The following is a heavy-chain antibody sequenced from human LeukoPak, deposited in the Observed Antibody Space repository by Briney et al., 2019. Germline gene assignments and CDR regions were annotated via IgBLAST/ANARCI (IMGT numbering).Heavy chain of an antibody. CDR2: IYPGDSDT. V-gene: IGHV5-51*01. D-gene: IGHD6-19*01. J-gene: IGHJ4*02. CDR1: GYSFTSYW. CDR3: ARHIGAVAGTWSLDY. Sequence: GESLKISCKGSGYSFTSYWIGWVRQMPGKGLEWMGIIYPGDSDTRYSPSFQGQVTISADKSISTAYLQWSSLKASDTAMYYCARHIGAVAGTWSLDYWGQGTLVTVSS.